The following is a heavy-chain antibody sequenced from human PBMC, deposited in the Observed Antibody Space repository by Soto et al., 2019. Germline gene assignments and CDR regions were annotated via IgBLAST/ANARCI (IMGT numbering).Heavy chain of an antibody. CDR1: GFIVSDTY. J-gene: IGHJ3*02. Sequence: GGSLRLSCTSSGFIVSDTYMNWVRQATGKGLEWVSVISNRGDTHYADSVRGRFSLSRDIADNTLHLQMNNLRVEDTAVYYCAREPRYCRGGSCSITGDAFDIWGQGTMVTVSS. CDR3: AREPRYCRGGSCSITGDAFDI. D-gene: IGHD2-15*01. CDR2: ISNRGDT. V-gene: IGHV3-66*01.